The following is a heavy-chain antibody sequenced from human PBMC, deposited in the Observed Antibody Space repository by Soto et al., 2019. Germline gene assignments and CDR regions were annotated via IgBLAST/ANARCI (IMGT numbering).Heavy chain of an antibody. CDR2: TTYDGGIK. D-gene: IGHD1-1*01. V-gene: IGHV3-30*03. CDR3: ARALENPYFYYG. J-gene: IGHJ6*01. Sequence: GKGLEWVAATTYDGGIKHYVDSVKGRFTISRDNSKNTLYLQMNSLRVEDTATYFFARALENPYFYYG.